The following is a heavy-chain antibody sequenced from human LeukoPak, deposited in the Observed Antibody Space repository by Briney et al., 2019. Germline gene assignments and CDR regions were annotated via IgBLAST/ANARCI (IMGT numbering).Heavy chain of an antibody. CDR1: GFTFSSYE. Sequence: GGSLRLSCAASGFTFSSYEMDWVRQAPGKGLEWVSYISSSGSNISYADSVKGRFTISRDNAKNSLYLQMNSLRAEDTAVYSCARDKTRGLGYSYSKSGNYFDYWGQGTLVTVSS. D-gene: IGHD5-18*01. V-gene: IGHV3-48*03. J-gene: IGHJ4*02. CDR3: ARDKTRGLGYSYSKSGNYFDY. CDR2: ISSSGSNI.